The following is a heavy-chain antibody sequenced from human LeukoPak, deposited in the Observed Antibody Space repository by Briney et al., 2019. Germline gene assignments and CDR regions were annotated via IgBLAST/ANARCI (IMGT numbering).Heavy chain of an antibody. CDR3: AKTSKYFDY. V-gene: IGHV3-23*01. Sequence: PGGSLRLSCAAFRFRFGSYAMSWVRQAPGKRLEWVSTISDSGGYTYYAGSVKGRFTISRDNSRNTLYLQMNSLRVEDTAVYYRAKTSKYFDYWGQGTLVTVSS. CDR1: RFRFGSYA. CDR2: ISDSGGYT. J-gene: IGHJ4*02.